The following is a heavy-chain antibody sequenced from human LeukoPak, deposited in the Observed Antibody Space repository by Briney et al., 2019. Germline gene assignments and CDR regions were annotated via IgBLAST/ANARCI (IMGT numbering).Heavy chain of an antibody. J-gene: IGHJ4*02. CDR2: IYNSGST. CDR3: ARGYCSGGSCYRYYFDY. CDR1: GGSISSYY. Sequence: SETLSLTCTVSGGSISSYYWNWIRQPPGKGLEWIGYIYNSGSTNYNPSLKSRVTISVDTSKKQFSLKLSSVTAANTAVYYCARGYCSGGSCYRYYFDYWGQGTLVTVSS. V-gene: IGHV4-59*12. D-gene: IGHD2-15*01.